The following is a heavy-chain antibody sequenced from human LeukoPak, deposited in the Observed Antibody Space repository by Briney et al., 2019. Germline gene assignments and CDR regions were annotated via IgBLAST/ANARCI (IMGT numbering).Heavy chain of an antibody. CDR1: GYTFTSYG. Sequence: ASVKVSCKASGYTFTSYGISWVRQAPGQGLEWMGWISAYNGNTNYAQKLQGRVTMTTDTSTSTAYMELSRLRSDDTAVYYCARFHYIAAAGGGFDYWGQGTLVTVSS. J-gene: IGHJ4*02. CDR2: ISAYNGNT. V-gene: IGHV1-18*01. CDR3: ARFHYIAAAGGGFDY. D-gene: IGHD6-13*01.